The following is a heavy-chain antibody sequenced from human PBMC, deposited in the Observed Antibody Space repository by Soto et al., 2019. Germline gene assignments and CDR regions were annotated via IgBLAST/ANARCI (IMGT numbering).Heavy chain of an antibody. CDR2: IYYSGST. CDR1: VDAISMYD. J-gene: IGHJ5*02. V-gene: IGHV4-59*08. Sequence: PSGTPFPTTPGSVDAISMYDSYSTRQTPAKRQEWILYIYYSGSTNYNPSLKSRVTISVDTSKNQFSLKLSSVTAADTAMYYCARAKAPLYSSSWYWFDPWGQGTLVTVSS. D-gene: IGHD6-13*01. CDR3: ARAKAPLYSSSWYWFDP.